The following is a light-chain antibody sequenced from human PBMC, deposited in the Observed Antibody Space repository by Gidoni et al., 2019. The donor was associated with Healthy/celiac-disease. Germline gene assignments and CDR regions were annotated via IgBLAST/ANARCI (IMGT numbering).Light chain of an antibody. J-gene: IGLJ1*01. CDR1: NIGSKS. CDR2: YDS. V-gene: IGLV3-21*04. Sequence: SYLLTQPPSVSVAPGKTARITCGGNNIGSKSGHWYQQKPGQAPVLVIYYDSDRPSGIPERFSGSNSGNTATLTISRVEAGDEADYYCQVWDSSSDHLYVFGTGTKVTVL. CDR3: QVWDSSSDHLYV.